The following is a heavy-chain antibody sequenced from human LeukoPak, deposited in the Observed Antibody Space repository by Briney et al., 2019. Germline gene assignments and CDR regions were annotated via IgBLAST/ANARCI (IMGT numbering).Heavy chain of an antibody. D-gene: IGHD3-10*01. J-gene: IGHJ6*02. V-gene: IGHV1-18*01. CDR2: ISAYNGNT. Sequence: ASVKVSCKASGYTFTSYGISWVRQAPGQGLEWMGWISAYNGNTNYAQKLQGRVTMTTDTSTSTAYMELRSLRSEDTAVYYCARDSVGGSGLGWKGTLYYYYGMDVWGQGTTVTVSS. CDR3: ARDSVGGSGLGWKGTLYYYYGMDV. CDR1: GYTFTSYG.